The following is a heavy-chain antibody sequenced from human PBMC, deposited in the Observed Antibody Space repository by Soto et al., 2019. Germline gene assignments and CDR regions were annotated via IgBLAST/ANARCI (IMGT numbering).Heavy chain of an antibody. Sequence: SETLSLTCAVYGGSFSGYYWSWIRQPPGKGLEWIGEINHSGSTNYNPSLKSRVTISVDTSKNQFSLKLSSVTAADTAVYYCARLAYKIAAAGTSRGFDYWGQGTLVTVSS. J-gene: IGHJ4*02. CDR2: INHSGST. CDR3: ARLAYKIAAAGTSRGFDY. V-gene: IGHV4-34*01. CDR1: GGSFSGYY. D-gene: IGHD6-13*01.